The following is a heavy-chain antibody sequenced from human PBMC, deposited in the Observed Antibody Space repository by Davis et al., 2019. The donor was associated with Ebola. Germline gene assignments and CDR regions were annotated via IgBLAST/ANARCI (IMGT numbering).Heavy chain of an antibody. Sequence: GESLKISCAASGFTFSSYAMHWVRQAPGKGLEWVAVISYDGSNKYYADSVKGRFTISRDNSKNTLYLQMNSLRAEDTAVYYCARATVGATGYFDYWGQGTLVTVSS. D-gene: IGHD1-26*01. J-gene: IGHJ4*02. CDR2: ISYDGSNK. CDR3: ARATVGATGYFDY. CDR1: GFTFSSYA. V-gene: IGHV3-30-3*01.